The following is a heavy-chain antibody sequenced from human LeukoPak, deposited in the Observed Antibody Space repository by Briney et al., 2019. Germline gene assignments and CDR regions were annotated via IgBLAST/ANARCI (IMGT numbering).Heavy chain of an antibody. CDR3: ARGHYYDSLDAFDI. D-gene: IGHD3-22*01. CDR1: GFTVSSNY. CDR2: IYSGGST. V-gene: IGHV3-53*01. Sequence: PGGSLRLSCAASGFTVSSNYMSWVRQAPGKGLEWVSVIYSGGSTYYADSVKGRFTISRDNSKNTLYLQMNSLRAEDTAVYYCARGHYYDSLDAFDIWGQGTMVTVSS. J-gene: IGHJ3*02.